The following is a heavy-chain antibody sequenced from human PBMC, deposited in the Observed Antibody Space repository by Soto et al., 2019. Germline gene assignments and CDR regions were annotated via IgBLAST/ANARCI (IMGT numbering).Heavy chain of an antibody. D-gene: IGHD3-22*01. V-gene: IGHV1-46*01. CDR3: ARDIVEAPYYDSSGYYPTTPDY. CDR1: GYTFTSYY. J-gene: IGHJ4*02. CDR2: INPSGGST. Sequence: GASVKVSCKASGYTFTSYYMHWVRQAPGQGLEWMGIINPSGGSTSYAQKFQGRVTMTRDTSTSTVYMELSSLRSEDTAVYYCARDIVEAPYYDSSGYYPTTPDYWGQGTLVTVS.